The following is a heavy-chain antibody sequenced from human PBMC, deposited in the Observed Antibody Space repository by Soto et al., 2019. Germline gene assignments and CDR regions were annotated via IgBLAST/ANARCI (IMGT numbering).Heavy chain of an antibody. CDR3: ARDGGDDAFDI. J-gene: IGHJ3*02. D-gene: IGHD3-10*01. CDR1: GFTVSSNY. V-gene: IGHV3-53*01. CDR2: IYSGGST. Sequence: EGSLRLSCAASGFTVSSNYMSWVRQAPGKGLEWVSVIYSGGSTYYADSVKGRFTISRDNSKNTLYLQMNSLRAEDTAVYYCARDGGDDAFDIWGQGTMVTVSS.